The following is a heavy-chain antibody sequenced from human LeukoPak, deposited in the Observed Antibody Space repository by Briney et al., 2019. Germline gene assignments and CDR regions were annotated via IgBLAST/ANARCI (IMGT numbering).Heavy chain of an antibody. CDR1: GGSISSYY. CDR3: ARSPRSYGSGSYLDY. D-gene: IGHD3-10*01. CDR2: IYFSGST. J-gene: IGHJ4*02. Sequence: SETLSLTCTVSGGSISSYYWSWIRQPPGKGLEWIGYIYFSGSTNYNPSLKSRVTISVDTSKNQFSLKLSSVTAADTAVYYCARSPRSYGSGSYLDYWGQGTLVTVSS. V-gene: IGHV4-59*08.